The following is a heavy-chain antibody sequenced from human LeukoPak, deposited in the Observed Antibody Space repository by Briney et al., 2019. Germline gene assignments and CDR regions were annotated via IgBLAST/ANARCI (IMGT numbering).Heavy chain of an antibody. V-gene: IGHV3-21*01. D-gene: IGHD3-22*01. CDR2: ISSSSSYI. J-gene: IGHJ3*02. CDR1: GFTFSSYS. Sequence: GGSLRLSCAASGFTFSSYSMNWVRQAPGKGLEWVSSISSSSSYIYYADSVKGRFTISRDNAKNSLYLQMNSLRAEDTAVYYCARGSYYDSSGYSLDAFDIWGQGTMVTVSS. CDR3: ARGSYYDSSGYSLDAFDI.